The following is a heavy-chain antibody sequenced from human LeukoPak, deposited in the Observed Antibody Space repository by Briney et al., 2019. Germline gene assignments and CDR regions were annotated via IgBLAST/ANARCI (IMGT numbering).Heavy chain of an antibody. CDR2: INSDGSST. V-gene: IGHV3-74*01. Sequence: GSLRLSCAASGFTFSSYWMHWVRQAPGKGLVWVSRINSDGSSTSYADSVKGRFTISRDNAKNTLYLQMNSLRAEDTAVYYCARAPSHPGITGTTYYYYYYMDVWGKGTTVTVSS. J-gene: IGHJ6*03. CDR3: ARAPSHPGITGTTYYYYYYMDV. CDR1: GFTFSSYW. D-gene: IGHD1-20*01.